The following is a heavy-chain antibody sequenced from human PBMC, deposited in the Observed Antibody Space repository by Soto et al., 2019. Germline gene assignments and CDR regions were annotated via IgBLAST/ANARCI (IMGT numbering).Heavy chain of an antibody. D-gene: IGHD3-3*01. CDR3: ASSSPHYDFWSGYSFWDAFDI. V-gene: IGHV4-59*01. Sequence: SETLSLTCTVSGGSISGYYWSWIRQPPGKGLEWIGYISYSGSTNYNPSLKSRVTISVDTSKNQFSLKLSSVTAADTAVYYCASSSPHYDFWSGYSFWDAFDIWGQGTMVTVSS. CDR2: ISYSGST. CDR1: GGSISGYY. J-gene: IGHJ3*02.